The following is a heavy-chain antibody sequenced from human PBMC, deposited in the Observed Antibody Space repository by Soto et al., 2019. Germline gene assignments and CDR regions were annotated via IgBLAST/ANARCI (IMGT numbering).Heavy chain of an antibody. CDR1: GFTFSSYA. J-gene: IGHJ6*02. D-gene: IGHD2-2*02. CDR3: AKDLVDWDIVVVPAAIMPDV. Sequence: GSLRLSCAASGFTFSSYAMSWVRQAPGKGLEWVSAISGSGGSTYYADSVKGRFTISRDNSKNTLYLQMNSLRAEDTAVYYCAKDLVDWDIVVVPAAIMPDVWGQGTTVTVSS. V-gene: IGHV3-23*01. CDR2: ISGSGGST.